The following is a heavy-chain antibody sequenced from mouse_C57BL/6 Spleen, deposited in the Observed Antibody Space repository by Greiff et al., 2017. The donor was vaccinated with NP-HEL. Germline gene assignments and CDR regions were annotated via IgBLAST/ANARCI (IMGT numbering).Heavy chain of an antibody. J-gene: IGHJ3*01. CDR2: IYPGSGST. D-gene: IGHD2-1*01. Sequence: QVQLQQPGAELVKPGASVKMSCKASGYTFTSYWITWVKQRPGQGLEWIGDIYPGSGSTNYNEKFKSKATLTVDTSSSTAYMQLSSLTSEDSAVYYCARSLGGNYPFAYWGQGTLVTVSA. CDR1: GYTFTSYW. CDR3: ARSLGGNYPFAY. V-gene: IGHV1-55*01.